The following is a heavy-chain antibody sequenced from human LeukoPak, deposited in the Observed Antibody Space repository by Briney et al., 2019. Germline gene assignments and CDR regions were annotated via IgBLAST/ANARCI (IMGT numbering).Heavy chain of an antibody. CDR1: GYTFTGYY. J-gene: IGHJ4*02. D-gene: IGHD5-18*01. CDR2: INPNSGGT. CDR3: ARADRRGYSYGYPFY. Sequence: ASVKVSCKASGYTFTGYYMHWVRQAPGQGLEWMGWINPNSGGTNYAQKFQGRVTMTRDTSISTAYMELSRLRSDDTAVYYCARADRRGYSYGYPFYWGQGTLVTVSS. V-gene: IGHV1-2*02.